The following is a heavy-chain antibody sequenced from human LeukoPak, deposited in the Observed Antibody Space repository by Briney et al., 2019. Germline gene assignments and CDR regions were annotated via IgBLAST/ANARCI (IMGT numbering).Heavy chain of an antibody. V-gene: IGHV4-34*01. J-gene: IGHJ4*02. CDR1: GGSFSGYY. CDR2: INHSGST. Sequence: SETLSLTCAVYGGSFSGYYWSWIRQPPGKGLEWIGEINHSGSTNYNPSLKSRVTISVDTSKNQFSLKLSSVTAADTAVYYCARGRSCGWYFDYWGQGTLVTVSS. CDR3: ARGRSCGWYFDY. D-gene: IGHD6-19*01.